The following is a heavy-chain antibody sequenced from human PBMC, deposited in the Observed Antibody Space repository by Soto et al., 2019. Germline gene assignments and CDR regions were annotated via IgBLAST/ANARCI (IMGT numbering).Heavy chain of an antibody. CDR3: ARDLRAAAFSVFDP. J-gene: IGHJ5*02. D-gene: IGHD6-13*01. CDR2: IIPIFGTA. Sequence: ASVKVSCKASGGTFSSYAISWVRQAPGQGLEWMGGIIPIFGTANYAQKFQGRVTITADESTSTAYMELSSLRSEDTAVYYCARDLRAAAFSVFDPWGQGTLVTVSS. CDR1: GGTFSSYA. V-gene: IGHV1-69*13.